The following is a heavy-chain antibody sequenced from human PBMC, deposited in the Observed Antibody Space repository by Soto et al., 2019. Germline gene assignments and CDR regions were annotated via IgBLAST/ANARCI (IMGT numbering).Heavy chain of an antibody. V-gene: IGHV5-51*01. CDR2: IYPSDSDT. D-gene: IGHD3-3*01. CDR1: GYSFTSYW. Sequence: PGASMNISCEGSGYSFTSYWIGLVRQMPGKGQEWMGIIYPSDSDTRYSPSFQGQATISADKSISTAYLQWISLKASDTDMYYCARFLGLIYYDFWSCYYTGSYLFDFWGQGTLVIVSS. CDR3: ARFLGLIYYDFWSCYYTGSYLFDF. J-gene: IGHJ4*01.